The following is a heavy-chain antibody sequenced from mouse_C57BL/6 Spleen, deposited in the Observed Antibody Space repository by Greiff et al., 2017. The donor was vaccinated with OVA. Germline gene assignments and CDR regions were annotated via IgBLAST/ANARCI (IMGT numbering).Heavy chain of an antibody. V-gene: IGHV14-4*01. CDR3: TIYYYGSRVFAY. CDR1: GFNIKDDY. CDR2: IDTENGDT. J-gene: IGHJ3*01. D-gene: IGHD1-1*01. Sequence: VQLQQSGAELVRPGASVKLSCTASGFNIKDDYMHWVKQRPEQGLEWIGWIDTENGDTEYASKFQGKATITADTSSIPAYLQLSSLLSEDTSVYYCTIYYYGSRVFAYWGQGTLVTVSA.